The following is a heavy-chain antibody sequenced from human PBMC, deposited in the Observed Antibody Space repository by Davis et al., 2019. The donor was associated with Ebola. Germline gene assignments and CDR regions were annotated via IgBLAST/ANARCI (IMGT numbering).Heavy chain of an antibody. Sequence: AASVKVSCKASGYTFTSYDINWVRQATGQGLEWMGWMNPNSGNTGYAQKFQGRVTMTRNTSISTAYMELSSLRSEDTAVYYCARALVVVAATPSYYYYGMDVWGQGTTVTVSS. D-gene: IGHD2-15*01. V-gene: IGHV1-8*01. CDR2: MNPNSGNT. CDR3: ARALVVVAATPSYYYYGMDV. CDR1: GYTFTSYD. J-gene: IGHJ6*02.